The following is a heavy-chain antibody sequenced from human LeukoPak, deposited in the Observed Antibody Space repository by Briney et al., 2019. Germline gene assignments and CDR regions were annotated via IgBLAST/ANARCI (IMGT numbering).Heavy chain of an antibody. CDR1: GGSISTYY. Sequence: SETLSLTCTVSGGSISTYYWSWIRQPPGKGLEWIGYIYYSGSTDYNPSPKSRVTISVDTSKNQFSLELSSVTAADTAVYYCARADSYYYGMDVWGQGTTVTVSS. J-gene: IGHJ6*02. D-gene: IGHD2-15*01. CDR3: ARADSYYYGMDV. V-gene: IGHV4-59*01. CDR2: IYYSGST.